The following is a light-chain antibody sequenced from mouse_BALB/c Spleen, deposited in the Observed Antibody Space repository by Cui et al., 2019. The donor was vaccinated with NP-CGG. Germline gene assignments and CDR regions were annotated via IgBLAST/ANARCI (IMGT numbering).Light chain of an antibody. CDR2: GTN. Sequence: QAVVTQESALTTSPGETVTLTCRPSTGAVTTSNYANWVQEKPDHLFTGLIGGTNNRAPGVPARFSGFLIGDKAALTITGAQTEDEAIYFCALWYSNHWVFGGGTKLTVL. CDR3: ALWYSNHWV. V-gene: IGLV1*01. J-gene: IGLJ1*01. CDR1: TGAVTTSNY.